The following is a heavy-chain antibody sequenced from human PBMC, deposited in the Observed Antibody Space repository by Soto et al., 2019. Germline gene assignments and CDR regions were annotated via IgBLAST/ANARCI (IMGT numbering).Heavy chain of an antibody. CDR2: IYPGDSDT. Sequence: PGESQKISCKGSGYSFTSYWIGWVRQMPGKGLEWMGIIYPGDSDTRYSPSFQGQVTISADKSISTAYLQWSSLKASDTAMYYCARTSAGGKYYYGMDVWGQGTTVTVSS. D-gene: IGHD6-13*01. CDR3: ARTSAGGKYYYGMDV. J-gene: IGHJ6*02. V-gene: IGHV5-51*01. CDR1: GYSFTSYW.